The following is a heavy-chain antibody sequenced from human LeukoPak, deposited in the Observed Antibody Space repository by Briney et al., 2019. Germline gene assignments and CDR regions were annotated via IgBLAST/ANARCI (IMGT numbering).Heavy chain of an antibody. D-gene: IGHD4-17*01. V-gene: IGHV3-23*01. Sequence: GGPLRLSCTASGFTFSAYAMMGVRQAPGKGPEGVSAIRGGGTSEFYADSVKGRFRISRDNSKDTLFLQMNSLRAEDTAVYYCARDPNGDYIGAFDMWGQGTTVTVSS. CDR1: GFTFSAYA. CDR2: IRGGGTSE. CDR3: ARDPNGDYIGAFDM. J-gene: IGHJ6*02.